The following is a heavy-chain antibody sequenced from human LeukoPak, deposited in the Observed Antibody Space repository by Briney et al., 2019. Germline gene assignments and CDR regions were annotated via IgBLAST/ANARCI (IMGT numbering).Heavy chain of an antibody. CDR3: ARESSPGIGGYGSYFDY. Sequence: ASETLSLTCTVSGGSISSGSYYWGWIRQPPGKGLEWIGSIYYSGSTYYNPSLKSRVTISVDTSKNQFSLKLSSVTAADTAVYYCARESSPGIGGYGSYFDYWGQGTLVTVSS. CDR1: GGSISSGSYY. CDR2: IYYSGST. V-gene: IGHV4-39*07. D-gene: IGHD5-12*01. J-gene: IGHJ4*02.